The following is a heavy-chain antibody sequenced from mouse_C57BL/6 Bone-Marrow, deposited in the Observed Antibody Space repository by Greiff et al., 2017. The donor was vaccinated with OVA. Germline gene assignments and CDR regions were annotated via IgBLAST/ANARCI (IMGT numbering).Heavy chain of an antibody. D-gene: IGHD1-1*01. CDR3: AREDYDGSTLDY. Sequence: QVQLQQPGAELVMPGASVKLSCKASGYTFTSYWMHWVKQRPGQGLEWIGEIDPSDSYTYYNQKFKGKSTVTVDKSSSPAYMQVSSLTSEDAAVYYCAREDYDGSTLDYWGRGTTLTVSA. CDR2: IDPSDSYT. CDR1: GYTFTSYW. J-gene: IGHJ2*01. V-gene: IGHV1-69*01.